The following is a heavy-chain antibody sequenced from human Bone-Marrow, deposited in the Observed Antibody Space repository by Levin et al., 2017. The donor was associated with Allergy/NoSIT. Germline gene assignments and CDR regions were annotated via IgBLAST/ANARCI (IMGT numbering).Heavy chain of an antibody. CDR2: MKPYSGGT. CDR3: ARDVNWVPFDY. J-gene: IGHJ4*02. CDR1: GFTLSAYY. V-gene: IGHV1-2*06. D-gene: IGHD3-16*01. Sequence: ASVKVSCKASGFTLSAYYIHWVRQAPGQGLEWMGRMKPYSGGTDYGQKFQGRVTMTGDTSINTAYMELNSLTSDDTAIYYCARDVNWVPFDYWGQGSLVTVSS.